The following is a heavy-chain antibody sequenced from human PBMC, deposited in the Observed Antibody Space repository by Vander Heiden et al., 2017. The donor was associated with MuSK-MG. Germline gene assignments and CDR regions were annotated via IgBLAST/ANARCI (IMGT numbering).Heavy chain of an antibody. CDR2: IIGSGGST. Sequence: EVKLLESGGGLVPPGGSLRLSCAASGFTFSSYGMSWVRQAPGKGLEWVSVIIGSGGSTYYGDSVKGRFTISRDNSKNTLYLQMNSLRAEDTAVYYCAKIDGDNVDGCLWNWGQGTLVSVSS. CDR3: AKIDGDNVDGCLWN. J-gene: IGHJ4*02. CDR1: GFTFSSYG. V-gene: IGHV3-23*01. D-gene: IGHD4-17*01.